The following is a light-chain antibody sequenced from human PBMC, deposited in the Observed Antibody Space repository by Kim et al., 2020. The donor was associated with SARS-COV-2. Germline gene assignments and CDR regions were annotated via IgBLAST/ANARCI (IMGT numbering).Light chain of an antibody. CDR2: GKN. J-gene: IGLJ2*01. Sequence: ALGQTVRITCQGDSLRTYNTTWFQQKPGQAPIVVFYGKNNRPSGIPDRFSGSSSGNTASLTITATQAGDEADYYCNSRDNNDNVLFGGGTRLTVL. CDR1: SLRTYN. CDR3: NSRDNNDNVL. V-gene: IGLV3-19*01.